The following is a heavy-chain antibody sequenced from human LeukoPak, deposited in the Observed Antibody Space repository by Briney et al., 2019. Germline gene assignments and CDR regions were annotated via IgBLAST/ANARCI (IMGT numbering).Heavy chain of an antibody. Sequence: GSLRLSCAASGFTFSSYAMSWVRQAPGKGLEWVLAISGSGGSTYYADSVKGRFTTSRDNSKNTLYLQMNSLRAEDTAVYYCAKDRKPGIAVPGYKYFDYWGQGTLVTVSS. J-gene: IGHJ4*02. D-gene: IGHD6-19*01. V-gene: IGHV3-23*01. CDR2: ISGSGGST. CDR1: GFTFSSYA. CDR3: AKDRKPGIAVPGYKYFDY.